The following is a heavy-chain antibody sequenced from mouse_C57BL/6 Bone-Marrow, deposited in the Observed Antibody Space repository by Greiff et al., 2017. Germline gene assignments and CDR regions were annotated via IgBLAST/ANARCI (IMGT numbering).Heavy chain of an antibody. V-gene: IGHV5-9*01. J-gene: IGHJ3*01. CDR3: ARRHYYGTLFAY. CDR1: GFTFSSYT. CDR2: ISGGGGNT. Sequence: VQLQESGGGLVKPGGSLKLSCAASGFTFSSYTMSWVRQTPEKRLEWVATISGGGGNTYYPDSVKGRFTISRDNAKNTLYLQMSSLRSEDTALYYCARRHYYGTLFAYWGQGTLVTVSA. D-gene: IGHD1-1*01.